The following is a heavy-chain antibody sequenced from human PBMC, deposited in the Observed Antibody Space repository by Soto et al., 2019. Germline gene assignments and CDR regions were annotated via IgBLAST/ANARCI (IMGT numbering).Heavy chain of an antibody. CDR3: ASHPRGYSGYDYNPYYFDY. V-gene: IGHV4-59*01. Sequence: SETLSLTCTVSGGSISGFYWSWIRQPPGKGLEWIGYMYNTGSTVYNPSFKSRVTISVDTSKNQFSLKLNSVTAADTAVYYCASHPRGYSGYDYNPYYFDYWGQGTLVTVSS. J-gene: IGHJ4*02. CDR2: MYNTGST. CDR1: GGSISGFY. D-gene: IGHD5-12*01.